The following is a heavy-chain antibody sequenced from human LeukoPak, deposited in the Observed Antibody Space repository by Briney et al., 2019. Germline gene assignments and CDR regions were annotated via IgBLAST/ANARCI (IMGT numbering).Heavy chain of an antibody. D-gene: IGHD3-10*01. Sequence: SETLSLTCTVSGGSISSGNYYWSWIRQPAGKGLEWIGRVYTSGSTKYKPSLKSRVTISLDTSKNQFSLKLRSVTAADTAVYYCARDPGGSGPNFDYWGQGTLVTVSS. CDR3: ARDPGGSGPNFDY. J-gene: IGHJ4*02. CDR1: GGSISSGNYY. V-gene: IGHV4-61*02. CDR2: VYTSGST.